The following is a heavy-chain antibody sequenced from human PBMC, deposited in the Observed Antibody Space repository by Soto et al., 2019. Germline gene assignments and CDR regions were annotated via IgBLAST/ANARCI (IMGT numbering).Heavy chain of an antibody. J-gene: IGHJ4*02. CDR1: GGSISSSSYY. D-gene: IGHD5-12*01. V-gene: IGHV4-39*01. Sequence: PSETLSLTCTVSGGSISSSSYYWGWIRQPPGKGLEWIGSIYYSGSTYYNPSLKSRVTISVDTSKNQFSLKLSSVTAADTAVYYCASHSIVATIGFVYCGPRALVSVSS. CDR2: IYYSGST. CDR3: ASHSIVATIGFVY.